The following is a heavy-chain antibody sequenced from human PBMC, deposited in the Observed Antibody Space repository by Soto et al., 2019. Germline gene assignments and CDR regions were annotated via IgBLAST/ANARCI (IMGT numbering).Heavy chain of an antibody. CDR3: AREGGIVGATTVDY. CDR2: IYYSGST. D-gene: IGHD1-26*01. V-gene: IGHV4-30-4*01. J-gene: IGHJ4*02. CDR1: GGSISSGDYY. Sequence: QVQLQESGPGLVKPSQTLSLTCTVSGGSISSGDYYWSWIRQPPGKGLEWIGYIYYSGSTYYNPSLKSRVNISVDTSKNQFSLKVSSVTAADTAVYYCAREGGIVGATTVDYWGQGTLVTVSS.